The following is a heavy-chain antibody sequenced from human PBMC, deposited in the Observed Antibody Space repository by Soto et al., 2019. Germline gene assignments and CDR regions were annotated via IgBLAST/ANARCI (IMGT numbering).Heavy chain of an antibody. CDR2: IYYSGST. CDR1: GGSMSTSAYY. CDR3: ARHVSAVGRRGYFDF. J-gene: IGHJ4*02. V-gene: IGHV4-31*02. Sequence: SETLSLTXTFSGGSMSTSAYYWSWIRQHPGKGLEWIGYIYYSGSTFYNPSLMSRVTISVDTSKQQFSLKMTSVTAADTAIYYCARHVSAVGRRGYFDFWGLGTLVTVSS. D-gene: IGHD5-18*01.